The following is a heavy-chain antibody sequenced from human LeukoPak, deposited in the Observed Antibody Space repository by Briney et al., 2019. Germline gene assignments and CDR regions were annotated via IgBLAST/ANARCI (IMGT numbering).Heavy chain of an antibody. Sequence: PSETLSLTCTVSGGSISSGSYYWGWIRQPPGKGLEWIGSIYYSGSTYYNPSLKSRVTISVDTSKNQFSLKLSSVTAADTAVYYCAKKGYAGSGTYSYYFDYWGQGTLVTVSS. J-gene: IGHJ4*02. CDR1: GGSISSGSYY. D-gene: IGHD3-10*01. CDR2: IYYSGST. V-gene: IGHV4-39*07. CDR3: AKKGYAGSGTYSYYFDY.